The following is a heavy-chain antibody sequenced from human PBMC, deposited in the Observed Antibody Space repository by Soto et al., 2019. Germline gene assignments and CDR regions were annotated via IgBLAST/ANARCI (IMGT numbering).Heavy chain of an antibody. J-gene: IGHJ4*02. CDR2: IWYDGSNK. CDR1: GFTFSNYG. Sequence: QVQLVESGGGVVQPGRSLRLSCAASGFTFSNYGMHWVRQAPGKGLEWVAVIWYDGSNKYYADSVKGRFTISRDNSKNTLYLQTNSLRAEDTAVYYCARDRKYSGYDSYYFDYWGQGTLVTVSP. D-gene: IGHD5-12*01. CDR3: ARDRKYSGYDSYYFDY. V-gene: IGHV3-33*01.